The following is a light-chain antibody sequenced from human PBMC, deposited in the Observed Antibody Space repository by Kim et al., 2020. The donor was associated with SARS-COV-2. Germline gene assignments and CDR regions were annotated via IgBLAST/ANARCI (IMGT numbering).Light chain of an antibody. CDR3: QQRNNWPQT. Sequence: PGERATLAGRASQSVGNYLAWYQQKPGQDPRLLIYDASNRATAIPDRFTGSGSGTDFTLTISSLEPEDCAVYFCQQRNNWPQTFGQGTKVDIK. V-gene: IGKV3-11*01. CDR2: DAS. CDR1: QSVGNY. J-gene: IGKJ1*01.